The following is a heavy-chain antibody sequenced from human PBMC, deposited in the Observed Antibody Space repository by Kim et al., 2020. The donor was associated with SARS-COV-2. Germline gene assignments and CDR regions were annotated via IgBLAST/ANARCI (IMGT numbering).Heavy chain of an antibody. V-gene: IGHV1-69*06. CDR3: ARDEQVNGVLDYYYGMDV. Sequence: SVKVSCKASGGTFSSYAISWVRQAPGQGLEWMGGIIPIFGTANYAQKFQGRVTITADKSTSTAYMELSSLRSEDTAVYYCARDEQVNGVLDYYYGMDVWGQGTTVTVSS. CDR2: IIPIFGTA. J-gene: IGHJ6*02. CDR1: GGTFSSYA. D-gene: IGHD2-8*01.